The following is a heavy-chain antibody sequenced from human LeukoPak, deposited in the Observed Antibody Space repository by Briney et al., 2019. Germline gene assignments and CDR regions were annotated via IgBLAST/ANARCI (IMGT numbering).Heavy chain of an antibody. D-gene: IGHD3-9*01. CDR2: IYPGDSDT. V-gene: IGHV5-51*01. Sequence: GESLKISCEGSGYSFTSYWIGWVRQMPGKGLEWMGIIYPGDSDTRYSPSFQGQVTISADKSISTAYLQWSSLKASDTAMYYCARPPGDYDILTGSDAFDIWGQGTMVTVSS. J-gene: IGHJ3*02. CDR3: ARPPGDYDILTGSDAFDI. CDR1: GYSFTSYW.